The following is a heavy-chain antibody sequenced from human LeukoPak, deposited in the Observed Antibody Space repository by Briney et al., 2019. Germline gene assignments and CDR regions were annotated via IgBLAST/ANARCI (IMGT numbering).Heavy chain of an antibody. CDR1: GFTLSSHS. V-gene: IGHV3-21*01. Sequence: GGSLRLSCAASGFTLSSHSMNWVRQAREKGLEWVSSITSTGKYMFYADSVRGRFTISRDNAKNSVYLQMNSLRAEDTAVYYCAREIVQLWIDFWGQGTLVTVSS. CDR2: ITSTGKYM. D-gene: IGHD5-24*01. CDR3: AREIVQLWIDF. J-gene: IGHJ4*02.